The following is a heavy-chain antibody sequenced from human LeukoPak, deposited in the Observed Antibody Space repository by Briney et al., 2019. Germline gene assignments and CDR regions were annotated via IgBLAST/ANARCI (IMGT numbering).Heavy chain of an antibody. CDR2: IYYSGST. CDR3: ARANLGHCSGGSCYSHYYSMDV. J-gene: IGHJ6*02. V-gene: IGHV4-59*01. CDR1: GGSISSYY. D-gene: IGHD2-15*01. Sequence: SETLSLTCTVSGGSISSYYWSWIRQPPGKGLEWIGYIYYSGSTNYNPSLKSRVTISVDTSKNQFSLKLSSVTAADTAVYYCARANLGHCSGGSCYSHYYSMDVWGQGTTVTVSS.